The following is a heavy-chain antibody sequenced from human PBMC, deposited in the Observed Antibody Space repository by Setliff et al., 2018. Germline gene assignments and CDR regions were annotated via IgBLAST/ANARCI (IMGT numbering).Heavy chain of an antibody. CDR3: ARDPYNWNYGDAFDI. D-gene: IGHD1-7*01. V-gene: IGHV4-34*01. CDR2: IYYSGST. J-gene: IGHJ3*02. CDR1: GGSFSGYY. Sequence: SETLSLTCAVYGGSFSGYYWGWIRQPPGKGLEWIGSIYYSGSTYYNPSLKSRVTISVDTSKNQFSLKLSTVTAADTAVYYCARDPYNWNYGDAFDIWGQGTMVTGS.